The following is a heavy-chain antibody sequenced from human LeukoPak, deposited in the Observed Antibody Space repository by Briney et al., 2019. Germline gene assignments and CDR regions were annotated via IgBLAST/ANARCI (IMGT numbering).Heavy chain of an antibody. CDR3: ARRKACGLGSYYNANPFDY. CDR2: INHSGST. V-gene: IGHV4-34*01. CDR1: GGSFSGYY. D-gene: IGHD3-10*01. J-gene: IGHJ4*02. Sequence: KPSETLSLACAVYGGSFSGYYWSWIRQPPGKGLEWIGEINHSGSTNYNPSLKSRVTISVDTSKNQFSLKLSSVTAADTAVYYCARRKACGLGSYYNANPFDYRGQGTLVTVSS.